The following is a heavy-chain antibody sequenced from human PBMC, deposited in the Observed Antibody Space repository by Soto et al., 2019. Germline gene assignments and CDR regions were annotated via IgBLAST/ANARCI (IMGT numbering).Heavy chain of an antibody. CDR1: GGSISSYY. CDR2: IYYSGST. Sequence: PSETLSLTCTVSGGSISSYYWSWIRQPPGKGLEWIGYIYYSGSTNYNPSLKSRVTISVDTSKNQFSLKLSSVTAADTAVYYCARDRDYYYYGMDVWGQGTTVTV. V-gene: IGHV4-59*01. D-gene: IGHD3-10*01. CDR3: ARDRDYYYYGMDV. J-gene: IGHJ6*02.